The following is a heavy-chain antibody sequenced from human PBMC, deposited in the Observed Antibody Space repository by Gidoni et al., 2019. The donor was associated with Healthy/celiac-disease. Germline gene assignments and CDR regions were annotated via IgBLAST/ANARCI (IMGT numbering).Heavy chain of an antibody. J-gene: IGHJ4*02. CDR3: AKEVGNYYDSSGVIDY. CDR2: ISYDGSNK. CDR1: GFTFSSYA. V-gene: IGHV3-30*04. Sequence: QVQLVESGGGVVQPGRSLRLSCAASGFTFSSYAMHWVRQAPGKGLEWVAVISYDGSNKYYADSVKGRFTISRDNSKNTLYLQMNSLRAEDTAVYYCAKEVGNYYDSSGVIDYWGQGTLVTVSS. D-gene: IGHD3-22*01.